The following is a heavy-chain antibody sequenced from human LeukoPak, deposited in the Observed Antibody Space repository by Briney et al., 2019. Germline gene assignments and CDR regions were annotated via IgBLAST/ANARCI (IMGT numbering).Heavy chain of an antibody. D-gene: IGHD5-24*01. Sequence: GGSLRLSCAASGFTVSSNYMSWVRQAPGKGLEWVSMIYSGGSAYYANSVKGRFTISRDNPKNTVYLEMNSLRPEDTAVYYCARDRAEMTSYFDYWGQGTLVTVSS. V-gene: IGHV3-66*02. CDR2: IYSGGSA. CDR3: ARDRAEMTSYFDY. J-gene: IGHJ4*02. CDR1: GFTVSSNY.